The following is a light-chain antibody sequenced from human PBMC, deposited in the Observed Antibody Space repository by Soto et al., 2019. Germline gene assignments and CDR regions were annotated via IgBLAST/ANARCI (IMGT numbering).Light chain of an antibody. V-gene: IGKV4-1*01. CDR3: QQYGSSPPYT. J-gene: IGKJ2*01. CDR1: QSVLYNSNNKNH. Sequence: DFVMTQAPDSLAVSLGERATINCKSSQSVLYNSNNKNHLGWFQQKPGHPPKLLIYGASFRPSGVPDRFSGSGSGTDFTLTISSLQAEDVAVYYCQQYGSSPPYTFGQGTKLEIK. CDR2: GAS.